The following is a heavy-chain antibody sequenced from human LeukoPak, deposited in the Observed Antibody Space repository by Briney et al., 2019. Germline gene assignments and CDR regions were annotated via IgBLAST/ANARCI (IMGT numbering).Heavy chain of an antibody. Sequence: ASVKVSCKASGYTFTSYGISWVRQAPGQGLEWMGRIIPIFGTANYAQKFQGRVTITTDESTSTAYMELSSLRSEDTAVYYCARETSGSPLPEYWGQGTLVTVSS. J-gene: IGHJ4*02. CDR2: IIPIFGTA. V-gene: IGHV1-69*05. CDR3: ARETSGSPLPEY. D-gene: IGHD3-22*01. CDR1: GYTFTSYG.